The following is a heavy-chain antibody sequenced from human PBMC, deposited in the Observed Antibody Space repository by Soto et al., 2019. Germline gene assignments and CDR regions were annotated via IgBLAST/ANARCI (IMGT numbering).Heavy chain of an antibody. Sequence: EVQLLESGGGLVQPGGSLRLSCAASGFTFSTFAMSWVRQAPGKGPEWVSGISGSGTSTYYADSVKGRFTISRDNSKKTLYLQMKSPRSVDTAVYYWAKTEQLLIAYFDLWGQGTLVTVSS. J-gene: IGHJ4*02. V-gene: IGHV3-23*01. CDR3: AKTEQLLIAYFDL. CDR1: GFTFSTFA. CDR2: ISGSGTST. D-gene: IGHD6-19*01.